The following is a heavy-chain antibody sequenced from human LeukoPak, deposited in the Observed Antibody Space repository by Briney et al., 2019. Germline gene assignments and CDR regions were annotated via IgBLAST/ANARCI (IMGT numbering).Heavy chain of an antibody. J-gene: IGHJ4*02. CDR1: GLDFSDSG. CDR2: ISSSSRYI. CDR3: AREFTAMAFDY. Sequence: GGSLRLSCVASGLDFSDSGMLWVRQAPGKGLEWLSSISSSSRYIYYAVSVKGRLTISRDNAKNSLYLHMDSLRAEDTAVYYCAREFTAMAFDYWGQGTLVAVSS. V-gene: IGHV3-21*01. D-gene: IGHD5-18*01.